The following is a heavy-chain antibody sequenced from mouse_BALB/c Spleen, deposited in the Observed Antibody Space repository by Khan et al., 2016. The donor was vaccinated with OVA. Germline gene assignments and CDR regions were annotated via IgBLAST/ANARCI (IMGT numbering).Heavy chain of an antibody. CDR1: GYTFTSYT. D-gene: IGHD2-14*01. CDR2: INPSNGYT. V-gene: IGHV1-4*01. J-gene: IGHJ3*01. Sequence: QIQLVQSGAELARPGASVKMSCKASGYTFTSYTIHWIKERLGQGLEWIGNINPSNGYTNYNQKFKDKATLTTDKSSTTAYLQLSSLTSYDAAVYNCVRDWAYNRNDGWFAYWGQGTLVTVSA. CDR3: VRDWAYNRNDGWFAY.